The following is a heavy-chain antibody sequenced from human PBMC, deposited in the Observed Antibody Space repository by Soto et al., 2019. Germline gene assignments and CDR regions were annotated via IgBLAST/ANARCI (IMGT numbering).Heavy chain of an antibody. Sequence: QVQLVQSGAELKKPGASVKVSCKASGYTFTSYGISWVRQAPGQGLEWMGWISAYNGNTNYVQKLQGRVTMTTDTSTSTAYMELRSLRSDDTAVYYCARSPRNVVVVAARVAFFDYWGQGPLVTVSS. V-gene: IGHV1-18*01. D-gene: IGHD2-15*01. J-gene: IGHJ4*02. CDR2: ISAYNGNT. CDR1: GYTFTSYG. CDR3: ARSPRNVVVVAARVAFFDY.